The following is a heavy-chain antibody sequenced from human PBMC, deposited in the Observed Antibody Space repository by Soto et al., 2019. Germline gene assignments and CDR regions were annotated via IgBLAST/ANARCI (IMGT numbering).Heavy chain of an antibody. D-gene: IGHD6-13*01. CDR2: ISTGSSHT. V-gene: IGHV3-11*05. J-gene: IGHJ4*02. CDR3: ARAIGGSSSWLDY. Sequence: QVQLVESGGGLVKPGGSLRLSCAASGFTFSDYYMSWIRRAPGKGLEWVSYISTGSSHTNYADSVTGRFTISRDNAKNSLYLQMNSLRADDTAVYYCARAIGGSSSWLDYWGQGTLVTVSS. CDR1: GFTFSDYY.